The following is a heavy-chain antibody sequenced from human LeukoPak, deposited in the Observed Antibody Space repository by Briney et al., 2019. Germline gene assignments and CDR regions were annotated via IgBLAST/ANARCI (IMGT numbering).Heavy chain of an antibody. Sequence: GGSLRLSCAASGFTFSSYSMNWVRQAPGKGLEWVSSISSSSSYIYYADSVKGRFTISRDNAKNSLYLQMNSLRAEDMALYYCAKDRGSNWNYENDAFDIWGQGTMVTVSS. CDR3: AKDRGSNWNYENDAFDI. CDR2: ISSSSSYI. V-gene: IGHV3-21*04. J-gene: IGHJ3*02. CDR1: GFTFSSYS. D-gene: IGHD1-7*01.